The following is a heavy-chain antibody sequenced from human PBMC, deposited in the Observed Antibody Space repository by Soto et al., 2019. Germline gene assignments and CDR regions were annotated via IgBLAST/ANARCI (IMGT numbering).Heavy chain of an antibody. D-gene: IGHD4-4*01. CDR2: ISYDGSNK. J-gene: IGHJ2*01. Sequence: QVQLVESGGGVVQPGRSLRLSCAASGFTFSSYAMHWVRQAPGKGLEWVAVISYDGSNKYDADSVKGRFTISRDNSKNTLYLQMSSLRAEDTAVYYCARPLWRDDYNWGYFDLWGRGTLVTVSS. V-gene: IGHV3-30-3*01. CDR3: ARPLWRDDYNWGYFDL. CDR1: GFTFSSYA.